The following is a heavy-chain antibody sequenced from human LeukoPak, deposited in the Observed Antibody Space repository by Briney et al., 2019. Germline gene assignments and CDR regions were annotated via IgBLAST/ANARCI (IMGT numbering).Heavy chain of an antibody. Sequence: GSLRLSCVASGFTLISYALHWVRPALERGLEYVSAICSNGCSTYYANAVKRRFTISRDNSKNTLYLQMRSLRAEDMAVYYCARDRMRYNCNWGYFDYWGQGTLVTVSS. J-gene: IGHJ4*02. CDR3: ARDRMRYNCNWGYFDY. V-gene: IGHV3-64*01. CDR1: GFTLISYA. CDR2: ICSNGCST. D-gene: IGHD1-7*01.